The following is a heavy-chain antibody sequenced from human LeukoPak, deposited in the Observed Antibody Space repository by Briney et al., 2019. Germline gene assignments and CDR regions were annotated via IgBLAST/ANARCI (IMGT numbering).Heavy chain of an antibody. V-gene: IGHV4-34*01. J-gene: IGHJ4*02. CDR3: ASPSRDGYNSPFDY. CDR2: INHSGST. D-gene: IGHD5-24*01. CDR1: GGSFSGYY. Sequence: SETLSLTCAVYGGSFSGYYWSWIRQPPGKGLEWIGEINHSGSTNYNPSLKSRVTISVDTSKNQFSLKLSSVTAADTAAYYCASPSRDGYNSPFDYWAREPWSPSPQ.